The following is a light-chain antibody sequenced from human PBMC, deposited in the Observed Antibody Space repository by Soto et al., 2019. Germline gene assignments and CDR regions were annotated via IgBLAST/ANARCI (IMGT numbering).Light chain of an antibody. CDR3: GTWDTSLDVPV. CDR1: NSNIGNNF. J-gene: IGLJ1*01. CDR2: ENN. Sequence: QSVLTQPPSVSVTPGQKVTVSCSGSNSNIGNNFVSWYQQLPGTAPKLLIYENNRRPSGIPDRFSASKSGTSATLVITGLQTGYEADFYCGTWDTSLDVPVFGTGTKLTVL. V-gene: IGLV1-51*02.